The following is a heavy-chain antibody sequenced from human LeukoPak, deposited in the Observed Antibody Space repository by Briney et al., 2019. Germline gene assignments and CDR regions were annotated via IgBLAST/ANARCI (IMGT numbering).Heavy chain of an antibody. V-gene: IGHV3-7*01. CDR1: GFTFSTYW. Sequence: GGSLRLSCAASGFTFSTYWMSWVRRAPGKGLEWVANIRKDESVKHYVDSVKGRFTISRDNAKNLLYLQMNSLRAEDTAVYYCARDPGDYGFWCGYYEPGLVWFDPWGQGTLVTVSS. D-gene: IGHD3-3*01. CDR3: ARDPGDYGFWCGYYEPGLVWFDP. J-gene: IGHJ5*02. CDR2: IRKDESVK.